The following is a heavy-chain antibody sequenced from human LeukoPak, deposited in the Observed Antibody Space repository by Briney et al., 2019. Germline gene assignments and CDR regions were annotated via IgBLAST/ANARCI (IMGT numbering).Heavy chain of an antibody. Sequence: SVKVSCKASGGTFSSYAISWVRQAPGQGLEWMGGIIPIFGTANYAQKFQGRVTITADKSTSTVYMELSSLRSEDTAVYYCARDGGHVRFGESIAFHYWGQGTLVTVSS. CDR3: ARDGGHVRFGESIAFHY. CDR2: IIPIFGTA. CDR1: GGTFSSYA. J-gene: IGHJ4*02. D-gene: IGHD3-10*01. V-gene: IGHV1-69*06.